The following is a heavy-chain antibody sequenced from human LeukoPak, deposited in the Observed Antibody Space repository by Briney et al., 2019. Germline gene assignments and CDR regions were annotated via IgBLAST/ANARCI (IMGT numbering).Heavy chain of an antibody. CDR3: ARDKTEGSYYYDSSGYYSFDY. J-gene: IGHJ4*02. Sequence: RASVTVSCKASGGTFSSYAISWVRQAPGQGLEWMGRIIPILGIANYAQKFQGRVTITADKSTSTAYMELSSLRSEDTAVYYCARDKTEGSYYYDSSGYYSFDYWGQGTLVTVSS. CDR2: IIPILGIA. V-gene: IGHV1-69*04. CDR1: GGTFSSYA. D-gene: IGHD3-22*01.